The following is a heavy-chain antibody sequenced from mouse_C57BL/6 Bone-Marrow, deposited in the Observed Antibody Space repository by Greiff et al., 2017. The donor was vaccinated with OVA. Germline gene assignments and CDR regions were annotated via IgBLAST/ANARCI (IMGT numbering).Heavy chain of an antibody. J-gene: IGHJ2*01. D-gene: IGHD1-1*01. V-gene: IGHV8-8*01. CDR3: ERRVYSGSSYTDC. Sequence: QVTLKESGPGILQPSQSLSLSCSFSGFSLSTFGMGVGWLRQPSGKGLVWLAHIWWDDAKSYNPALKNRLTISKGTSKHQVSLNIANVDTADTATSYCERRVYSGSSYTDCWGQGPTLTVAS. CDR1: GFSLSTFGMG. CDR2: IWWDDAK.